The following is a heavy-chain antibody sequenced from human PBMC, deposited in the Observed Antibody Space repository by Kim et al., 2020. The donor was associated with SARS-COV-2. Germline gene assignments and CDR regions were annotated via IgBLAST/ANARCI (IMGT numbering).Heavy chain of an antibody. Sequence: SVKVSCKASGGTFSSYAISWVRQAPGQGLEWMGGIIPIFGTANYAQKFQGRVTITADESTSTAYMELSSLRSEDTAVYYCARVESSPRSLVVPAAKYYYYGMDVWGQGTTVTVSS. CDR3: ARVESSPRSLVVPAAKYYYYGMDV. CDR1: GGTFSSYA. D-gene: IGHD2-2*01. J-gene: IGHJ6*02. CDR2: IIPIFGTA. V-gene: IGHV1-69*13.